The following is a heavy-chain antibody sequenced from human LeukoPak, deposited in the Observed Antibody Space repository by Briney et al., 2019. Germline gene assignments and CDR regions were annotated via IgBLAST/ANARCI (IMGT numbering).Heavy chain of an antibody. D-gene: IGHD6-6*01. CDR1: GFTVSSNY. J-gene: IGHJ4*02. Sequence: GGSLRLSCAASGFTVSSNYMSWVCQAPGKGLEWVSVIYSGGSTYYADSVKGRFTISRDNSKNTLYLQMNSLRAEDTAVYYCARDPDSSSSYSYWGQGTLVTVSS. V-gene: IGHV3-66*02. CDR2: IYSGGST. CDR3: ARDPDSSSSYSY.